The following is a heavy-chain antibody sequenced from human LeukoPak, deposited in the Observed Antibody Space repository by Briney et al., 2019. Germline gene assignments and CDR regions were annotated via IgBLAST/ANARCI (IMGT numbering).Heavy chain of an antibody. J-gene: IGHJ4*02. CDR2: IYSGGST. V-gene: IGHV3-53*01. Sequence: GGSLRLSCAASRFTVSSNYMSWVRQAPGKGLEWVSVIYSGGSTYYADSVKGRFTISRDNSKDTLFLQMNSLSADDTAMYYCARATDYYDSSGYFYTKDYWGQGTLVVVSS. CDR1: RFTVSSNY. D-gene: IGHD3-22*01. CDR3: ARATDYYDSSGYFYTKDY.